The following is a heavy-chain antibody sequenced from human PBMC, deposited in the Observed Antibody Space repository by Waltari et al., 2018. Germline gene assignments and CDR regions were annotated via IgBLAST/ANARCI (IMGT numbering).Heavy chain of an antibody. J-gene: IGHJ6*03. Sequence: QVQLVQSGAEVKKPGASVKVSCKASGYTFTSYDINWVRQATGQGLEWMGWMNPNSGNTGYAQKFQGRVTITRNTSISTAYMELSSLRSEDTAVYYCARGVAAASVYYYYYYYYMDVWGKGTTVTVSS. CDR2: MNPNSGNT. CDR3: ARGVAAASVYYYYYYYYMDV. V-gene: IGHV1-8*03. D-gene: IGHD3-10*01. CDR1: GYTFTSYD.